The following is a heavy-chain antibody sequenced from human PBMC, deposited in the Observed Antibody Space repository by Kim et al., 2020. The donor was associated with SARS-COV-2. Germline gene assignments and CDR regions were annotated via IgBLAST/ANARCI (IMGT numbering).Heavy chain of an antibody. Sequence: GGSLRLSCAASGFTFRTYWMHWVRQVPGKGLVWVSRINDDGSVTTYADSVKGRFTISTDNSTNMMYLQMNSLRAEDTAVYYCTRDPDYSKGASFDYWGQG. D-gene: IGHD4-4*01. CDR2: INDDGSVT. J-gene: IGHJ4*02. V-gene: IGHV3-74*01. CDR1: GFTFRTYW. CDR3: TRDPDYSKGASFDY.